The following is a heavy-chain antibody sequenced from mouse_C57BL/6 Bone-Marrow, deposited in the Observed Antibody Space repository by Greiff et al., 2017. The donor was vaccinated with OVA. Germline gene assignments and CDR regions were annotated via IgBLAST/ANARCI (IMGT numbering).Heavy chain of an antibody. V-gene: IGHV1-42*01. Sequence: VQLQQPGPELVKPGASVKISCKASGYSFTGYYMNWVKQSPEKSLEWIGEINPSTGGTTYNQKFKAKATLTVDKSSSTAYMQLKSLTSEDSAVYYCARNDYAAWFAYWGQGTLVTVSA. J-gene: IGHJ3*01. D-gene: IGHD2-4*01. CDR3: ARNDYAAWFAY. CDR1: GYSFTGYY. CDR2: INPSTGGT.